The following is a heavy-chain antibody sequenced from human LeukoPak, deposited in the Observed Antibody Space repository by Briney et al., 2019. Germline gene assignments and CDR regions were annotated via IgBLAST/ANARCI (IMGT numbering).Heavy chain of an antibody. CDR3: ARRYCSTCPTGHAFDL. J-gene: IGHJ3*01. CDR2: LSSGDNT. V-gene: IGHV3-53*01. D-gene: IGHD2-2*01. CDR1: GFSVNSYY. Sequence: GGSLRLSCAASGFSVNSYYMSWVRQAPGRGLEWVSALSSGDNTHYADSVNGRFTISRDNSKNTLYLQLNSLRAEDTAVYYCARRYCSTCPTGHAFDLWGQGTMVTVFS.